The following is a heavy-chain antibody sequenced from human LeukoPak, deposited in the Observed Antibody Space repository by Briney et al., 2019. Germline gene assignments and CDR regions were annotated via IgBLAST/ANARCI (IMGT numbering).Heavy chain of an antibody. CDR2: VYNTEYN. J-gene: IGHJ4*02. CDR3: ARNWGSGGSYLFDF. Sequence: SETLSLTCPVSGGSSSGFYWSWIRQPPGKGLEWVGYVYNTEYNSYNPSLKSRVPISFDTSENQFSLSLASVTDADTAVYYCARNWGSGGSYLFDFWGPGTLVTVSS. CDR1: GGSSSGFY. D-gene: IGHD6-19*01. V-gene: IGHV4-59*12.